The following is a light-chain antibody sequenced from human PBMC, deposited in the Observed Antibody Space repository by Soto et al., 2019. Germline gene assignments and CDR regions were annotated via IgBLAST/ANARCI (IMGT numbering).Light chain of an antibody. CDR3: QKYNSAPQT. J-gene: IGKJ1*01. CDR2: AAS. CDR1: QGISNY. Sequence: DIQMTQSPSSLSASVGDRVTITCRARQGISNYLAWYQQKPGKVPKLLIYAASTLQSGVPSRFSGSGSGTDFTLTISSLQPEDVATYYCQKYNSAPQTFGQGTKVDI. V-gene: IGKV1-27*01.